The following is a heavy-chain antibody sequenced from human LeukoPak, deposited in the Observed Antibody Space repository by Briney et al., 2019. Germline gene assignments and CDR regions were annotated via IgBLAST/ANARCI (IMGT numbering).Heavy chain of an antibody. CDR2: IYSGGST. CDR1: GFTASSSY. J-gene: IGHJ4*02. D-gene: IGHD6-13*01. CDR3: ARVGIASAGLYYFDD. Sequence: GGSLRLSCAASGFTASSSYMSWVRQAPGKGLEWVSVIYSGGSTYYADSVKGRFTISRDNSKNTLYLQMNSLRVEDTALYYCARVGIASAGLYYFDDWGQGTLVIVSS. V-gene: IGHV3-66*02.